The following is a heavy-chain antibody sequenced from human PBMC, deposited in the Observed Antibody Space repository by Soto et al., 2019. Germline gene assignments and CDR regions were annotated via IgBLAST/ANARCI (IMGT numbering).Heavy chain of an antibody. CDR1: GDSISSGGYY. Sequence: QVQLQESGPGLVKPSQTLSLTCTVSGDSISSGGYYWSWIRQSPGKGLEWIGYIFYSGYSYYNPSLKSRLFISVDTSKNHFSLRLSSVTAADTAVYYCARVNPIVVVPTAMGWFDPWGQGALVTVSS. J-gene: IGHJ5*02. V-gene: IGHV4-31*03. CDR2: IFYSGYS. CDR3: ARVNPIVVVPTAMGWFDP. D-gene: IGHD2-2*01.